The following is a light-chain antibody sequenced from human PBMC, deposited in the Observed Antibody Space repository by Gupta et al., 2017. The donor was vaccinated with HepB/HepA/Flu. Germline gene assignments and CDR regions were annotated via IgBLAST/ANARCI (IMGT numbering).Light chain of an antibody. CDR2: AAS. CDR1: QNINNY. V-gene: IGKV1-39*01. J-gene: IGKJ2*04. Sequence: DIQMTQSPSSLSASVGDRVTITCRASQNINNYLNWYQQKPGTAPRLLIYAASSLHSGVPSRFSGSGSGTDFTLTISNLQPEDFATYYCQQSSSTLCSFGQGTEVEIK. CDR3: QQSSSTLCS.